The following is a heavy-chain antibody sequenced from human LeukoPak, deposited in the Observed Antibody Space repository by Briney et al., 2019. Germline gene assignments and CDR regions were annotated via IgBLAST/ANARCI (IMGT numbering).Heavy chain of an antibody. CDR2: FDPEDGET. Sequence: ASVTVSCKVSGYTLTELSMHWVRQAPGKGLEWMGGFDPEDGETIYAQKFQGRVTMTEDTCTDTAYMELSSLRSEDTAVYYCAAYYCSGSRWAFDIWGQGTMVTVSS. V-gene: IGHV1-24*01. J-gene: IGHJ3*02. CDR1: GYTLTELS. CDR3: AAYYCSGSRWAFDI. D-gene: IGHD3-10*01.